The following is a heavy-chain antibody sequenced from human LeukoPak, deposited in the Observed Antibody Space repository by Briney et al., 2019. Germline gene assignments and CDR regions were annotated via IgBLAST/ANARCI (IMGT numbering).Heavy chain of an antibody. Sequence: GGSLRLSCVASGLTVSNRWMSWVRQAPGKGLEWVANIREERGQEYYVDSVKGRFTISKNSAKNSLYLQMNTLRVEDTAMYYCASLDTAKQPLANHWGQGTLVTVSS. CDR2: IREERGQE. CDR3: ASLDTAKQPLANH. D-gene: IGHD5-18*01. J-gene: IGHJ5*02. CDR1: GLTVSNRW. V-gene: IGHV3-7*03.